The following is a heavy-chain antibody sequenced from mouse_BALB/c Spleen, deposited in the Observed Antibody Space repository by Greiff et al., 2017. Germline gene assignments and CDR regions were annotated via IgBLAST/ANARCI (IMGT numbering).Heavy chain of an antibody. V-gene: IGHV1-69*02. CDR1: GYTFTSYW. CDR2: IDPSDSYT. Sequence: VQLQQPGAELVKPGASVKLSCKASGYTFTSYWMHWVKQRPGQGLEWIGEIDPSDSYTNYNQKFKGKATLTVDKSSSTAYMQLSSLTSEDSAVYYCAAYGNYLFAYWGQGTLVTVSA. D-gene: IGHD2-1*01. J-gene: IGHJ3*01. CDR3: AAYGNYLFAY.